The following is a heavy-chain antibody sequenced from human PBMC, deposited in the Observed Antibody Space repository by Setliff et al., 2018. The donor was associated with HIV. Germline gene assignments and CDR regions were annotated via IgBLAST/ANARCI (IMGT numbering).Heavy chain of an antibody. D-gene: IGHD3-9*01. Sequence: LSLTCIVSSGSISTSSYYWGWIRQPPGKGLEWIGSIYYSGSTYYNPSLKSRITISIDTSKNQFSLKLSSVTAADTAVYYCATNTLLRYFVRNWYSDLWGRGTLVTVSS. CDR3: ATNTLLRYFVRNWYSDL. CDR1: SGSISTSSYY. CDR2: IYYSGST. J-gene: IGHJ2*01. V-gene: IGHV4-39*07.